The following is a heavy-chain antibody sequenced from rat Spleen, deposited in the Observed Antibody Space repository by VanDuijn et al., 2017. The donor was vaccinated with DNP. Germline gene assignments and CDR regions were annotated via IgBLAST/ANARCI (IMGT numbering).Heavy chain of an antibody. CDR3: ARGGRTTVAPFDY. Sequence: QVQLQQSGAELAKPGSSVKISCKASGYTFTSYYISWIKQTTGQGLEYIGYINTGSGGTNYNEKFKGKATLTVDKSSSTAFMQLRSLTPDDSAVYYCARGGRTTVAPFDYWGQGVMVTVSS. J-gene: IGHJ2*01. D-gene: IGHD1-3*01. CDR1: GYTFTSYY. CDR2: INTGSGGT. V-gene: IGHV1-43*01.